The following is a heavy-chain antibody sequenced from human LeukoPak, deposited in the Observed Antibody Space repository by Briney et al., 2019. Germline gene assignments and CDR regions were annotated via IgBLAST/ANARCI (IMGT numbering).Heavy chain of an antibody. D-gene: IGHD1-26*01. V-gene: IGHV1-2*02. CDR2: INPKSGVT. CDR3: ARDAWLVGATNLYYFDH. J-gene: IGHJ4*02. Sequence: ASVKVSCKASEYTFTDYYMHWVRHAPGQGLEWLGWINPKSGVTNYAQKFQGRVTMTRDPSISSAYMELNSLRSDDTAVYYCARDAWLVGATNLYYFDHWGQGTLVTVSS. CDR1: EYTFTDYY.